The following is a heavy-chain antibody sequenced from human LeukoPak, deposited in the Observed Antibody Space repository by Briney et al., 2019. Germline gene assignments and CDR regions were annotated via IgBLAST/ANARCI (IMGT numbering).Heavy chain of an antibody. CDR1: GFTFSSYG. Sequence: GGSLRLSCAASGFTFSSYGMHRVRQAPGKGLEWVAVISYDGSNKYYADSVKGRFTISRDNSKNTLYLQMNSLRAEDTAVYYCARYSGTFSNSYFDCWGQGTLVTVSS. CDR3: ARYSGTFSNSYFDC. D-gene: IGHD1-26*01. CDR2: ISYDGSNK. V-gene: IGHV3-30*03. J-gene: IGHJ4*02.